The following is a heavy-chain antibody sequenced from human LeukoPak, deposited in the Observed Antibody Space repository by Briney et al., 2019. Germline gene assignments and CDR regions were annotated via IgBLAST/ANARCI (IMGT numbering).Heavy chain of an antibody. Sequence: SVKVSCKASGGTFSSYAISWVRQAPGQGLEWMGRIIPILGIANYAQKFQGRVTITADKSTSTAYMELSSLRSEDTAVYYCARDGEDGSYFQDYWGQGTLVTVSS. CDR2: IIPILGIA. J-gene: IGHJ4*02. CDR3: ARDGEDGSYFQDY. V-gene: IGHV1-69*04. CDR1: GGTFSSYA. D-gene: IGHD1-26*01.